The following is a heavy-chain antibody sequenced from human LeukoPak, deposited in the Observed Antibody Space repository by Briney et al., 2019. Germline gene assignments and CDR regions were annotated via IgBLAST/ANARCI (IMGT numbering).Heavy chain of an antibody. D-gene: IGHD1-26*01. CDR2: IIPMFGSA. CDR1: GDIFNSYS. J-gene: IGHJ6*03. CDR3: ARVGRSRGSLPNSYYYMDV. V-gene: IGHV1-69*05. Sequence: GASVKVFCKASGDIFNSYSVSWVRQAPGQGLEWMGGIIPMFGSANYAQKFQGRVTITTDQSTTIVYMELSSLSSEDTAVYYCARVGRSRGSLPNSYYYMDVWGKGTTVTVSS.